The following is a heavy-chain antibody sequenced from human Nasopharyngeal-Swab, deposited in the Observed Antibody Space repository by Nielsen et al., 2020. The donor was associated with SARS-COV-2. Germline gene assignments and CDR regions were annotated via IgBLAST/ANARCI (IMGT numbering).Heavy chain of an antibody. CDR1: GFTFSDSA. V-gene: IGHV3-73*01. Sequence: VVSLRLSCASSGFTFSDSAIHWVRQASGKVLEFFGRLRSKGNNYATAYAASVKGRFTIFRDDPTNTAFLQMNSLKTEDTAVYYCTRCGGGCYSGRDYWGQGTLVTVSS. CDR3: TRCGGGCYSGRDY. D-gene: IGHD2-15*01. J-gene: IGHJ4*02. CDR2: LRSKGNNYAT.